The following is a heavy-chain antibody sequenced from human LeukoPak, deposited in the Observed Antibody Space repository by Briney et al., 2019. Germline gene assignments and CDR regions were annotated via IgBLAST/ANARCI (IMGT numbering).Heavy chain of an antibody. CDR1: GGSISSGGYY. Sequence: SETLSLTCTVSGGSISSGGYYWSWLRQHPGRGLEWIGYIYYSGSTYYNPSLKSRVTISVDTSKNQFSLKLSSVTAADTAVYYCARAPPLRRRFDYWGQGTLVTVSS. CDR3: ARAPPLRRRFDY. V-gene: IGHV4-31*03. CDR2: IYYSGST. D-gene: IGHD6-25*01. J-gene: IGHJ4*02.